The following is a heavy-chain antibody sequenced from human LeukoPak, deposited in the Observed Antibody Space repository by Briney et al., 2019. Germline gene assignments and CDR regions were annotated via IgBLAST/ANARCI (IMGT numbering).Heavy chain of an antibody. CDR3: ARQIYDSGGYYLDY. J-gene: IGHJ4*02. D-gene: IGHD3-22*01. CDR1: GGSISNSYW. V-gene: IGHV4-4*02. Sequence: SETLSLTCVVSGGSISNSYWWSWLRPPPGKGLEWIGEIYHSGNTNYNPSLNSRVTISVDKFENQFSLNLTSVTAADTAVYYCARQIYDSGGYYLDYWGQGSLVTVSS. CDR2: IYHSGNT.